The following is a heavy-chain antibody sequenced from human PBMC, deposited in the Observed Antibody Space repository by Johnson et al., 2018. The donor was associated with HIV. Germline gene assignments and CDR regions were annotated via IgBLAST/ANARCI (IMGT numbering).Heavy chain of an antibody. V-gene: IGHV3-23*04. CDR1: GFTFSSYA. CDR2: ISGSGGST. J-gene: IGHJ3*02. CDR3: ARYSDGGYHPHDAFDI. D-gene: IGHD4-23*01. Sequence: VQLVESGGGLVQPGGSLRLSCAASGFTFSSYAMSWVRQAPGKGLEWVSAISGSGGSTYYADSVKGRFTISRDNAKNSLYLQMNSLRAEDTAVYYCARYSDGGYHPHDAFDIWGQGTMVTVSS.